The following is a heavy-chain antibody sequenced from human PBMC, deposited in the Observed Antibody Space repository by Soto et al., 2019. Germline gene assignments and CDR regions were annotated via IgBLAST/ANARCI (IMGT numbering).Heavy chain of an antibody. CDR2: ISAYNDNT. Sequence: ASVKVSCKASGGTFSSYTISWVRQAPGQGLEWMGWISAYNDNTNYEEELRGRVTMTTDTSTSTAYMELGSLRSDDTAVYYCARWSCSSTSCRSNPFDICGQGTMVTVSS. D-gene: IGHD2-2*01. J-gene: IGHJ3*02. CDR1: GGTFSSYT. V-gene: IGHV1-18*01. CDR3: ARWSCSSTSCRSNPFDI.